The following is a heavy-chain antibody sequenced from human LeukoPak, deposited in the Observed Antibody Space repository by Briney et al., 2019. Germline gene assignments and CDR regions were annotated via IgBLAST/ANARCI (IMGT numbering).Heavy chain of an antibody. CDR2: ISAYNGNT. D-gene: IGHD6-6*01. J-gene: IGHJ6*03. CDR3: ARDLGAARLSYYYYMDV. CDR1: GYTFTSYG. V-gene: IGHV1-18*01. Sequence: ASVKVSCKASGYTFTSYGISWVRQAPGQGLEWMGWISAYNGNTNYAQKLQGRVTMTTDTSTSIAYMELRSLRPDDTAVYYCARDLGAARLSYYYYMDVWGKGTTVTVSS.